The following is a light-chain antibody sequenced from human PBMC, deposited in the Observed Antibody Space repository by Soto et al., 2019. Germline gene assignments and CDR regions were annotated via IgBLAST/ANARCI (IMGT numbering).Light chain of an antibody. Sequence: TQMTQSPSTLSASVGDSVSITCRASRDIGTWLSWFQQKPGRAPNLLIYRASTLARGVPSRFSGSVSGTEFTLTIRSLQPDDFATYYCHRHETYPLAFGGGTKVDI. J-gene: IGKJ4*01. CDR1: RDIGTW. CDR3: HRHETYPLA. CDR2: RAS. V-gene: IGKV1-5*03.